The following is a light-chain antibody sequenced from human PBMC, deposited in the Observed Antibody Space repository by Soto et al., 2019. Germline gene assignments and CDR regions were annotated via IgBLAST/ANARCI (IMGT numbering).Light chain of an antibody. CDR3: QQCATSPRT. CDR2: DAS. Sequence: EIVLTQSPGTLSLSPGERATLSCRASETVRNNYLAWYQQKPGQAPRLLVDDASSRAAGIPDRFSGSGSGTDFTLTISRLEPEDFAVYDCQQCATSPRTFGQGTKVEIK. V-gene: IGKV3-20*01. CDR1: ETVRNNY. J-gene: IGKJ1*01.